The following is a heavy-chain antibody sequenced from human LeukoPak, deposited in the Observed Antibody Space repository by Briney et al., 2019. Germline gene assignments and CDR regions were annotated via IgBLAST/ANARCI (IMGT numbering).Heavy chain of an antibody. CDR2: IYYSGST. V-gene: IGHV4-59*08. CDR3: ARGIKPGDDAFDI. CDR1: GGSLSSYY. Sequence: AETLSLTCTVSGGSLSSYYWSWIRQPPGKGLEWIGYIYYSGSTNYNPSLKSRVTISVDTCKNQFSLTLSSVTAADTAVYYCARGIKPGDDAFDIWGQGTMVTVSS. J-gene: IGHJ3*02. D-gene: IGHD1-14*01.